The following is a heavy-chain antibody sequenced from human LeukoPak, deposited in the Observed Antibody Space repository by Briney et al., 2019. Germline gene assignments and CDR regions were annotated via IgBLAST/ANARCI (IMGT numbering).Heavy chain of an antibody. Sequence: ASVTVSCKASGGTFSSYAISWVRQAPGQGLEWMGRIIPILGIANYAQKFQGRVTITADKSTSTAYMELSSLRSEDTAVYYCARVWAAAGIRGNWFDPWGQGTLVTVSS. CDR1: GGTFSSYA. V-gene: IGHV1-69*04. J-gene: IGHJ5*02. D-gene: IGHD6-13*01. CDR3: ARVWAAAGIRGNWFDP. CDR2: IIPILGIA.